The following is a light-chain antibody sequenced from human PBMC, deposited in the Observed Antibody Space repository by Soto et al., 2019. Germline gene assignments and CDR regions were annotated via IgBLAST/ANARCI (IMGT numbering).Light chain of an antibody. CDR3: QQYDTYSRT. Sequence: DIQMTQSPSTLSASVGDRFTMTCRASQSISSWLAWYQQKPGKAPKLLMSDASSLERGVPSRFSGSGSGTEFTLTISSLQPDDFATYYCQQYDTYSRTFGRGTKVDIK. CDR1: QSISSW. CDR2: DAS. J-gene: IGKJ1*01. V-gene: IGKV1-5*01.